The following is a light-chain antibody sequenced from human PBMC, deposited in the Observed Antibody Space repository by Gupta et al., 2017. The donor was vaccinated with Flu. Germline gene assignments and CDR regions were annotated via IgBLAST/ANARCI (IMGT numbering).Light chain of an antibody. CDR2: NYS. J-gene: IGLJ2*01. CDR1: ALVSNY. CDR3: HSPQTTANIVI. Sequence: KTTNTSGSSDALVSNYFSWSPHTPTHAPMLFIYNYSSSRSVVPARFSASTYAATAAFTITRVQAEEEADYYCHSPQTTANIVIFGGGTKLTVL. V-gene: IGLV3-25*01.